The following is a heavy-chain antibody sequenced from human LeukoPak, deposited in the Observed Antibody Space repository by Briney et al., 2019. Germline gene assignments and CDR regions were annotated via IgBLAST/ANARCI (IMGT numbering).Heavy chain of an antibody. D-gene: IGHD3-16*01. CDR1: GFTFSSYW. CDR3: ANTVTFGGALRGD. V-gene: IGHV3-7*01. Sequence: SGGSLRLSCAASGFTFSSYWMSWVRQAPGKGLEWVADIKQDGSEKYYVDSVKGRFTISRDNAKNSLYLQMNSLRAEDTAVYYCANTVTFGGALRGDWGQGTLVTVSS. CDR2: IKQDGSEK. J-gene: IGHJ4*02.